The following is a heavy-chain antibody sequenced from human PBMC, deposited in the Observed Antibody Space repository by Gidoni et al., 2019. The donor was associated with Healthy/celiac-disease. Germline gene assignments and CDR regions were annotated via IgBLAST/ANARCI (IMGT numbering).Heavy chain of an antibody. V-gene: IGHV3-13*01. D-gene: IGHD4-17*01. CDR2: IGTAGDT. CDR1: GFTFSSYD. Sequence: EVQLVESGVGLVQPGGSLRLSCAASGFTFSSYDMHWVRHATGKGLEWVSAIGTAGDTYYPGSVKGRFTISRENAKNSLDLQMNSLRAEDTAAYDCARGPTTLRAFDIWGQGTMVTVSS. CDR3: ARGPTTLRAFDI. J-gene: IGHJ3*02.